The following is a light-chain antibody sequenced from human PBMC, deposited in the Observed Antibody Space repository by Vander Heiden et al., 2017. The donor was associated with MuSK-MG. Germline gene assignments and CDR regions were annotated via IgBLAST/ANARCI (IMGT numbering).Light chain of an antibody. V-gene: IGKV1-5*01. Sequence: GDRVTITCQAGPSIANCFACYQHKPGQAPKLLIYDVSSLESGVASRFSGSRSGTEFTLTIRRLQPDDFATYYRQQYSSYTSFGPGTTVEIK. CDR3: QQYSSYTS. J-gene: IGKJ3*01. CDR2: DVS. CDR1: PSIANC.